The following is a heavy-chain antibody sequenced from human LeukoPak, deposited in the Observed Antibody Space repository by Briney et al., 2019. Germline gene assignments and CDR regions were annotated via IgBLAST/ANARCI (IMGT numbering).Heavy chain of an antibody. V-gene: IGHV3-33*01. D-gene: IGHD3-10*01. CDR2: IWSDGSNK. J-gene: IGHJ4*02. CDR1: GFTFNYYA. Sequence: GGSLRLSCSASGFTFNYYAIHWVRQAPGKGLEWVALIWSDGSNKYYADSVKGRITISRDNSKNTVYLQMNSLRAEDTAVYYCARELFSSGSCPDGWGQGTLVTVSS. CDR3: ARELFSSGSCPDG.